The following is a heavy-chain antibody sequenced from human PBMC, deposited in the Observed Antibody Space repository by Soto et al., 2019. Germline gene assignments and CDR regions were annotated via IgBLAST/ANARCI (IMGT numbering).Heavy chain of an antibody. CDR1: GFTFTSSA. CDR3: AADVPMYYYDSSGYYYFDY. Sequence: GASVKVSCXASGFTFTSSAVQWVRQARGQRLEWIGWIVVGSGNTNYAQRFQERVTITRDMSTSTAYMELSSLRSEDTAVYYCAADVPMYYYDSSGYYYFDYWGQGTLVTVSS. V-gene: IGHV1-58*01. D-gene: IGHD3-22*01. CDR2: IVVGSGNT. J-gene: IGHJ4*02.